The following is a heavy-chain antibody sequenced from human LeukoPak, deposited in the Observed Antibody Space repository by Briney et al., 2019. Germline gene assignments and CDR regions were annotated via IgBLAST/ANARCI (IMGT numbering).Heavy chain of an antibody. D-gene: IGHD6-19*01. CDR3: ARRSSSAWYYYFGY. CDR1: GGSISSSSYY. CDR2: IYYSGST. Sequence: SETLSLTCTVSGGSISSSSYYWGWIRQPPGKGLEWIGSIYYSGSTYYNPSLKSRVTISVDTSKNQFSLKLNSVTAADTAVYFCARRSSSAWYYYFGYWGQGALVTVSS. J-gene: IGHJ4*02. V-gene: IGHV4-39*01.